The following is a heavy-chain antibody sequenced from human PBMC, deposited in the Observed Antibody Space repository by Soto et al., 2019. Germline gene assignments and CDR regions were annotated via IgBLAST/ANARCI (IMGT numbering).Heavy chain of an antibody. CDR3: ARSSTSANYFDY. CDR1: GGSISSGGYY. J-gene: IGHJ4*02. Sequence: QVQLQESGPGLVKPSQTLSLTCTVSGGSISSGGYYWSWIRQHTGKGLEWIGYIYYSGSTYYNPSLKSLVTLSVDTSKNQFSLKLNSVTAADTAVYYCARSSTSANYFDYWGQGTLVTVSS. D-gene: IGHD2-2*01. V-gene: IGHV4-31*01. CDR2: IYYSGST.